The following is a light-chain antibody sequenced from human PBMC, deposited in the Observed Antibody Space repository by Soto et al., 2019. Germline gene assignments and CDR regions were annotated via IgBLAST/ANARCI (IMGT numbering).Light chain of an antibody. V-gene: IGKV1-5*03. J-gene: IGKJ1*01. CDR2: RAS. CDR3: QQYETFSGT. Sequence: DIPLTQSPSTLSASLVERVIIXCRASQSISSWLAWYQQKPGKAPKLLIYRASSLESGAPSRFSGSGSGTKFTLTIASLQPDDFATYYCQQYETFSGTFGPGTKVDI. CDR1: QSISSW.